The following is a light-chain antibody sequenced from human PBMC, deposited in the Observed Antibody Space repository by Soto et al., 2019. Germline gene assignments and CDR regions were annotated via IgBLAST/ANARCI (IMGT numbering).Light chain of an antibody. Sequence: QSALTQPRSVSRSPRQSVTISCTGTSSDVGGYNYVSWYQQHPGKAPKLIIYDVTKRASGVPDRFSASKSGNTASLTISGLQAEDDADYYCCSYAGSYTYVFGTGTKVTVL. CDR3: CSYAGSYTYV. CDR1: SSDVGGYNY. CDR2: DVT. J-gene: IGLJ1*01. V-gene: IGLV2-11*01.